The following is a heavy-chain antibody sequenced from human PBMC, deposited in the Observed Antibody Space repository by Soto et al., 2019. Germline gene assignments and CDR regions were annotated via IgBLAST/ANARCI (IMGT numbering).Heavy chain of an antibody. J-gene: IGHJ6*02. Sequence: PSETLSLTCNVSGVSVSGANYYWSWIRQPPGKGLEWIGYIYYSGSTNYNPSLKSRVTISVDTSKNQFSLKLSSVTAADTAVYYCARVIRGYYGSGSYYYGMDVWGQGTTVTVSS. V-gene: IGHV4-61*01. CDR1: GVSVSGANYY. D-gene: IGHD3-10*01. CDR3: ARVIRGYYGSGSYYYGMDV. CDR2: IYYSGST.